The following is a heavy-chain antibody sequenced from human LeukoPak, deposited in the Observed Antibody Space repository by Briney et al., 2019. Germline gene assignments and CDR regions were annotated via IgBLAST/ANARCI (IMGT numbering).Heavy chain of an antibody. J-gene: IGHJ6*03. CDR3: AKGGASTGWYYYYYMDV. Sequence: GGSLRLSCAASGFTFSSYSMNWVRQAPGKGLEWVSKISSSSSTIYYADSVKGRFTISRDNSKNTLYLQMSSLRAEDTAVYYCAKGGASTGWYYYYYMDVWGKGTTVTVSS. V-gene: IGHV3-48*01. CDR1: GFTFSSYS. D-gene: IGHD6-19*01. CDR2: ISSSSSTI.